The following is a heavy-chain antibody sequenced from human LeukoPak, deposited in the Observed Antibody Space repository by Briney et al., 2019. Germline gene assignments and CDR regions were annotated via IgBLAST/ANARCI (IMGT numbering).Heavy chain of an antibody. D-gene: IGHD5-18*01. J-gene: IGHJ5*02. Sequence: GESLKISCKRSGYSFTNYWIGWVRQMPGKGPEWMGIIYPGDSDTRYSPSFQGQVTISADKSISTAYLQWSSLKASDTAMYYCARHLRLWQNWFDPWGQGTLVTVSS. CDR2: IYPGDSDT. CDR3: ARHLRLWQNWFDP. CDR1: GYSFTNYW. V-gene: IGHV5-51*01.